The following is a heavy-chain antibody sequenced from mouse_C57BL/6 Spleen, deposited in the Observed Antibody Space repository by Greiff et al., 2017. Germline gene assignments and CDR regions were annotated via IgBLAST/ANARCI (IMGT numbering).Heavy chain of an antibody. CDR3: TRRPYGSHYFDY. V-gene: IGHV1-15*01. J-gene: IGHJ2*01. CDR1: GYTFTDYE. D-gene: IGHD1-1*01. Sequence: QVQLQQSGAELVRPGASVTLSCKASGYTFTDYEMHWVKQTPVHGLEWIGAIDPETGGTAYNQKFKGKAILTADKSSSPAYMELRSLTSEDSAVYYCTRRPYGSHYFDYWGQGTTLTVSS. CDR2: IDPETGGT.